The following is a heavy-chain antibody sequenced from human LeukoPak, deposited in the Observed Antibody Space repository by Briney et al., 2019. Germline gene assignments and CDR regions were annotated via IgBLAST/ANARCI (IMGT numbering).Heavy chain of an antibody. D-gene: IGHD3-22*01. V-gene: IGHV3-30*19. CDR3: ARDHDYYDSSGYYYWGAFDI. CDR2: ISYDGSNK. CDR1: GFTFSSYG. Sequence: GGSLRLSCAGSGFTFSSYGMHWVRQAPGKWLEWVAVISYDGSNKYYADSVKGRFTISRDNSKNTLYLQMNSLRAEDTAVYYCARDHDYYDSSGYYYWGAFDIWGQGTMVTVSS. J-gene: IGHJ3*02.